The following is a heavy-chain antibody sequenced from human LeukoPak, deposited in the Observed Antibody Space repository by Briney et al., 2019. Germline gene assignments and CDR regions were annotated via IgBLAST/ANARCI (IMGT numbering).Heavy chain of an antibody. CDR2: IIPILGIA. D-gene: IGHD3-16*02. V-gene: IGHV1-69*04. Sequence: SVKVSCKASGGTFSSYAISWVRQAPGQGLEWMGRIIPILGIANYAQKFQGRVTITADKSTSTAYMELSSLRSEDTAVYYCARAEGDDYVWGSYRYWGQGTLVTVSS. CDR1: GGTFSSYA. CDR3: ARAEGDDYVWGSYRY. J-gene: IGHJ4*02.